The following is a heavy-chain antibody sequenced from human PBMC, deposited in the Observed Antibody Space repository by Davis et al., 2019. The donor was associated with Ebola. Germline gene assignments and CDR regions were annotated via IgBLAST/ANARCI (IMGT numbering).Heavy chain of an antibody. Sequence: PSETLSLTCTVSGGSISSGGYYWGWIRQPPGKGLEWIGSIYYSGSTYYNPSLKSRVTISVDTSKNQFSLKLSSVTAADTAVYYCARHRGGQLVDPFDYWGQGTLVTVSS. CDR1: GGSISSGGYY. V-gene: IGHV4-39*01. J-gene: IGHJ4*02. CDR3: ARHRGGQLVDPFDY. CDR2: IYYSGST. D-gene: IGHD6-6*01.